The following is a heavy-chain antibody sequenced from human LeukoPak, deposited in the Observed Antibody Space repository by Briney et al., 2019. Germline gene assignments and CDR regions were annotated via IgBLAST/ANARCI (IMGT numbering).Heavy chain of an antibody. V-gene: IGHV3-23*01. CDR2: ISGSGGST. CDR3: AKAFPEYYYDSSGYWVVGAFDI. Sequence: GGSLRLSCAASGFTFSSYAMSWVRQAPGKGLEWVSAISGSGGSTYYADSMKGRFTISRDNSKNTLYLQMNSLRAEDTAVYYCAKAFPEYYYDSSGYWVVGAFDIWGQGTMVTVSS. J-gene: IGHJ3*02. CDR1: GFTFSSYA. D-gene: IGHD3-22*01.